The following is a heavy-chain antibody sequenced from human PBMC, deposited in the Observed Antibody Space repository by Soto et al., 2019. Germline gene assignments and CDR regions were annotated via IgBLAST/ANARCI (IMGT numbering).Heavy chain of an antibody. CDR3: ARGVLIAEKKELHADY. CDR1: GYTFTNSA. CDR2: INVGNGNT. Sequence: ASVKVSCKASGYTFTNSAIHWVRQAPGQTLEWMGWINVGNGNTKYSQKFQGRVTITRDTSASTAYLELSSLISQDTAVYYCARGVLIAEKKELHADYCGREYLVTVSS. J-gene: IGHJ4*02. D-gene: IGHD2-15*01. V-gene: IGHV1-3*01.